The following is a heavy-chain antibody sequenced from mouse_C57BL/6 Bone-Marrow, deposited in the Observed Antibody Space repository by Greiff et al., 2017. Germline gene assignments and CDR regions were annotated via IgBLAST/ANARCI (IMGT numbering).Heavy chain of an antibody. CDR3: ARSRGNYAYCYAMDY. D-gene: IGHD2-1*01. J-gene: IGHJ4*01. V-gene: IGHV1-53*01. CDR1: GYTFTSYW. CDR2: INPSNGGT. Sequence: VKVVESGTELVKPGASVKLSCKASGYTFTSYWMHWVKQRPGQGLEWIGNINPSNGGTNYNEKFKSKATLTVDKSSSTAYMQLSSLTSEDSAVYYCARSRGNYAYCYAMDYWGQGTSVTVSS.